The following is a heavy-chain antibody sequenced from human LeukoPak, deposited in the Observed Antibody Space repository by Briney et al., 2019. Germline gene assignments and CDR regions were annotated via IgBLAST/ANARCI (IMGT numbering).Heavy chain of an antibody. J-gene: IGHJ6*03. D-gene: IGHD5-18*01. CDR2: IYYSGST. V-gene: IGHV4-59*01. CDR3: ARVGTGYSYGYRDYYYYMDV. Sequence: SETLSLTCTVSGGSISSYYWSWIRQPPGKGLEWIGYIYYSGSTNYNPSLKSRVTISVDTSKNQFSLKLSSVTAADTAVYYRARVGTGYSYGYRDYYYYMDVWGKGTTVTVSS. CDR1: GGSISSYY.